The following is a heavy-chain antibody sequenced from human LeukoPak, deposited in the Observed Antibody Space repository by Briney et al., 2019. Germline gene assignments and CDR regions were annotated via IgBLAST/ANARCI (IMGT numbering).Heavy chain of an antibody. CDR3: AKENWVYNWKYDSSGSGINY. D-gene: IGHD3-22*01. CDR1: GFTFSSYG. V-gene: IGHV3-23*01. J-gene: IGHJ4*02. Sequence: GGSLRLSCAASGFTFSSYGMHWVRQAPGKGLEWVSTISGGGGSTYSADSVMGRFTISRDNSKTTLYLQMNSLRAEDTAVYYGAKENWVYNWKYDSSGSGINYWGQGTRVTVSS. CDR2: ISGGGGST.